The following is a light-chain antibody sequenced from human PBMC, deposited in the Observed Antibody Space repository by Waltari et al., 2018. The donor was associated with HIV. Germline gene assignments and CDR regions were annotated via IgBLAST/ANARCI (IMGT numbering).Light chain of an antibody. V-gene: IGLV3-1*01. CDR3: QAWDSSTAV. CDR1: KLGDKY. Sequence: SYELTQPPSVSVSPGQTATITCSGDKLGDKYVFWYQQKQGQSPVLVISQDIKRPSGIPERFSGSNSGNTATLTISGTQAMDEADYYCQAWDSSTAVFGTGTKVTVL. CDR2: QDI. J-gene: IGLJ1*01.